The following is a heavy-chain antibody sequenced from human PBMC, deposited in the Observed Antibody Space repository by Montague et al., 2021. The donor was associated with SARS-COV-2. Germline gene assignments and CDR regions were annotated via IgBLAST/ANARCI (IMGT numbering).Heavy chain of an antibody. CDR3: ARGSGYSGYALAY. J-gene: IGHJ4*02. V-gene: IGHV4-59*01. D-gene: IGHD5-12*01. Sequence: SETLSLTCTVSGDSITNYYWSWIRQSPGKGLEYIGYIYYSGGANYYPSRGTNYNPSFESRVAISLDTSKNQFSLNLSSVATADTAVYYCARGSGYSGYALAYWGQGTLVTVSS. CDR2: IYYSGGANYYPSRGT. CDR1: GDSITNYY.